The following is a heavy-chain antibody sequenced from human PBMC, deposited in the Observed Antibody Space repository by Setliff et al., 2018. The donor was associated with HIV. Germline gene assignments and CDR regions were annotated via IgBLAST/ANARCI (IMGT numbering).Heavy chain of an antibody. CDR3: ARQPLYNDSDCRSYYFDY. Sequence: SETLSLTCTVSGGSISSGYYWGCIRQPPGKGLEGIGSMYHTGSTYYSPSLNSRLTISVDTSKNQFSLQLRSLTAADTAVYYCARQPLYNDSDCRSYYFDYWGQGSLVTVSS. CDR1: GGSISSGYY. V-gene: IGHV4-38-2*02. CDR2: MYHTGST. D-gene: IGHD5-12*01. J-gene: IGHJ4*02.